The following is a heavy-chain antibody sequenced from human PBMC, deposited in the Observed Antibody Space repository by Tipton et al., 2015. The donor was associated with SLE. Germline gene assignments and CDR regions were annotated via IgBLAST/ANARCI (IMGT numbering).Heavy chain of an antibody. V-gene: IGHV3-7*01. CDR3: VRGGHFGAPRGMPFHYYGLDV. D-gene: IGHD3-3*01. Sequence: QLVQSGGGVVQPGRSLRLSCVVSGLTFSGHSMHWVRQAPGKGLEWVANIKQDGSEKYYVDSVKGRLTISRDNAKNSLYLQMNSLRVEDTAVYYCVRGGHFGAPRGMPFHYYGLDVWGQGTSVNVSS. CDR1: GLTFSGHS. J-gene: IGHJ6*02. CDR2: IKQDGSEK.